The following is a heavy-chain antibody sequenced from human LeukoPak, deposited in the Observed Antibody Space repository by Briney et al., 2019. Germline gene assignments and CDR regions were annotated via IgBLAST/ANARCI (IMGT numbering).Heavy chain of an antibody. CDR2: IKTDGSST. D-gene: IGHD3-22*01. V-gene: IGHV3-74*01. CDR3: ARDYYDSSGYDETPGFDY. CDR1: GFTFSNYW. Sequence: EPGGSLRLSCAGSGFTFSNYWMHWVRQAPGKGLMWVSRIKTDGSSTYYADSVKGRFTVSRDNAKSTLYLQMNSVRAEDTAVYYCARDYYDSSGYDETPGFDYWGQGTLVTVSS. J-gene: IGHJ4*02.